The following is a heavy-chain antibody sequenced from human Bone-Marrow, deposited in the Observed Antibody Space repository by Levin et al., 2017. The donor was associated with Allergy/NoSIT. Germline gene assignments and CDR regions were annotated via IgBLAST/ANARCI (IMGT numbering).Heavy chain of an antibody. CDR3: VKNGEVSVTGTTWFAH. V-gene: IGHV3-9*01. D-gene: IGHD1-20*01. Sequence: GGSLRLSCAASGFTFDDHAMHWVRQVPGKGLQWVAGVSWNSGTIRYADSVKGRFTISRDNAKNFLYLRMNSLRAEDTALYYCVKNGEVSVTGTTWFAHWGQGTLVTVSS. CDR1: GFTFDDHA. J-gene: IGHJ5*02. CDR2: VSWNSGTI.